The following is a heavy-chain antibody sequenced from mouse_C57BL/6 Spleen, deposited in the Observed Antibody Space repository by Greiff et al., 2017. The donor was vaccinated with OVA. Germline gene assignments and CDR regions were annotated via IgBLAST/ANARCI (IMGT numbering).Heavy chain of an antibody. V-gene: IGHV1-5*01. Sequence: VQLQQSGTVLARPGASVKMSCKTSGYTFTSYWMHWVKQRPGQGLAWIGAIYPGNSDTSYNQKFKGKAKLTAVTSASTAYMELSSLTNEDSAVYYCTRCYYGSSYRFAYWGQGTLVTVSA. CDR3: TRCYYGSSYRFAY. D-gene: IGHD1-1*01. CDR1: GYTFTSYW. J-gene: IGHJ3*01. CDR2: IYPGNSDT.